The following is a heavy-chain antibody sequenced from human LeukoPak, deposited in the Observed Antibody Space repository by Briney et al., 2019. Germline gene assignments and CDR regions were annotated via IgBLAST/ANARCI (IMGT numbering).Heavy chain of an antibody. Sequence: ASVKVSCKVSGYTLTELSMHWVRQAPGEGREWMGGFDPEDGETIYAQKFQGRVTMTEDTSTDTAYMELSSLRSEDTAVYYCATDRGGAWELLRAFDYWGQGTLVTVSS. J-gene: IGHJ4*02. CDR1: GYTLTELS. V-gene: IGHV1-24*01. D-gene: IGHD1-26*01. CDR2: FDPEDGET. CDR3: ATDRGGAWELLRAFDY.